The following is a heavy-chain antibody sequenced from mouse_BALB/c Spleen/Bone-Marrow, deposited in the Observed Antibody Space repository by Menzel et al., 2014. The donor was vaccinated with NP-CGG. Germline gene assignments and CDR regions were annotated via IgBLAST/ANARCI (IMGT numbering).Heavy chain of an antibody. CDR2: IWGDGST. CDR1: GFSLTSYG. CDR3: AKPVLSGRFAY. J-gene: IGHJ3*01. V-gene: IGHV2-3*01. Sequence: VQLVESGPGLVAPSQHLSIPCTVSGFSLTSYGVSWVRQPPGKGLEWLGVIWGDGSTNFHSALKSRLSISKDNSKSQLFLKLNSLQTDDTATYYCAKPVLSGRFAYWGQGTLVTVSA.